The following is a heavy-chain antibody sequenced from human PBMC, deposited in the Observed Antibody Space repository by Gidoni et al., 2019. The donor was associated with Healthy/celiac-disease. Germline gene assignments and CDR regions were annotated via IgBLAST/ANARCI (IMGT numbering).Heavy chain of an antibody. J-gene: IGHJ4*02. Sequence: EVQLLASGGGLVQTGGSLRLSCAACGFPVSSDAMSWVRQDPGKGLEWVSAISSSGGSTYYADAVKGRFTISRENSKNTLYLQMNSLRAEDTAVYYCAKDLLGIAAAGSNYWGQGTLVTVSA. V-gene: IGHV3-23*01. CDR2: ISSSGGST. CDR3: AKDLLGIAAAGSNY. D-gene: IGHD6-13*01. CDR1: GFPVSSDA.